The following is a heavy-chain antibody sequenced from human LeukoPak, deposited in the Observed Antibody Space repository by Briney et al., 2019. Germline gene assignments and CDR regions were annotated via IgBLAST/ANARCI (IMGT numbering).Heavy chain of an antibody. V-gene: IGHV3-23*01. D-gene: IGHD1-1*01. Sequence: GGSLRLSCTASGFTFSSNAMSWVRQAPGKGLEWVSAISGSGDRTYYADSVKGRFSISRDTSKNTLYLQMNSLRAEDTAVYYCENASRSHSRERRRPRHAYYFDYWGQGTLVTVSS. CDR3: ENASRSHSRERRRPRHAYYFDY. CDR2: ISGSGDRT. CDR1: GFTFSSNA. J-gene: IGHJ4*02.